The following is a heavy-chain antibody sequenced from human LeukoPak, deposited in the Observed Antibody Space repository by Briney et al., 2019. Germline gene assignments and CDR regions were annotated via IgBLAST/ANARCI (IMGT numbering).Heavy chain of an antibody. Sequence: GGSLRLSCAASGFTFSSYAMSWVRQAPGKGLEWVAVISYDGSNKYYADSVKGRFTISRDNSKNTLYLQMNSLRAEDTAVYYSARVGGAGPWGQGTLVSVSS. J-gene: IGHJ5*02. D-gene: IGHD3-10*01. CDR2: ISYDGSNK. CDR3: ARVGGAGP. V-gene: IGHV3-30-3*01. CDR1: GFTFSSYA.